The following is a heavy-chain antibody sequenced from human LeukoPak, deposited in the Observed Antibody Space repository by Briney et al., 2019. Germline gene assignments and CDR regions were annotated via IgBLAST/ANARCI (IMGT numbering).Heavy chain of an antibody. CDR1: GFTFSSYS. D-gene: IGHD6-13*01. J-gene: IGHJ6*04. CDR3: ARAEAAAKHYYYGMDV. CDR2: ISSSSSYI. V-gene: IGHV3-21*01. Sequence: GGSLRLSCAASGFTFSSYSMNWVRQAPGKGLEWVSSISSSSSYIYYADSVKGRFTISRDNAKNSLCLQMNSLRAEDTAVYYCARAEAAAKHYYYGMDVWGKGTTVTVSS.